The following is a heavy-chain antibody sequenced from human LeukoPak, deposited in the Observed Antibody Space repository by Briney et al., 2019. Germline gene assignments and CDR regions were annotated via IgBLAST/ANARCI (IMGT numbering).Heavy chain of an antibody. V-gene: IGHV4-59*12. CDR3: ASNCSSTSCYTRGFDY. Sequence: KPSETLSLTCTVSGGSISSYYWSWIRQPPGKGLEWIGYIYYSGSTNYNPSLKSRVTISVDTSKNQFSLKLSSVTAADTAVYYCASNCSSTSCYTRGFDYWGQGTLVTVSS. CDR2: IYYSGST. D-gene: IGHD2-2*02. CDR1: GGSISSYY. J-gene: IGHJ4*02.